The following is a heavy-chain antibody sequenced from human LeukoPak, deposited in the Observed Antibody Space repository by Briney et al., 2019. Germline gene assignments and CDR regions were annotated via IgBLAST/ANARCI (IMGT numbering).Heavy chain of an antibody. CDR2: ISTSSSYT. V-gene: IGHV3-48*03. D-gene: IGHD4-23*01. CDR3: ARDYGGSSPFDY. Sequence: PGGSLRLSCAASGFTFSSYEMNWVRQAPGKGLEWVSFISTSSSYTYYADSVKGRFTISRDNAKNSLCLQMNSLRAEDTAVYYCARDYGGSSPFDYWGQGTLVTVSS. CDR1: GFTFSSYE. J-gene: IGHJ4*02.